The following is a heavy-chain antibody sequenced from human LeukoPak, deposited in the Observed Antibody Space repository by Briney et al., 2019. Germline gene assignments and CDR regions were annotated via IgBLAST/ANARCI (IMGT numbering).Heavy chain of an antibody. V-gene: IGHV4-4*07. J-gene: IGHJ4*02. Sequence: SETLSLTCTVSGGSISGYYWTWIRQPADQRLEWLGRMYTSGDTYYNPSLRSRLTISLDKAKNQISLDVRSVTAADTAVYYCARVDGYSSLSDYWGQGTLVTVSS. CDR2: MYTSGDT. CDR3: ARVDGYSSLSDY. CDR1: GGSISGYY. D-gene: IGHD6-13*01.